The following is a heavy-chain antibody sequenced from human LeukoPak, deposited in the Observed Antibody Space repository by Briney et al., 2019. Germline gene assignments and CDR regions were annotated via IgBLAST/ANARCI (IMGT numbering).Heavy chain of an antibody. J-gene: IGHJ4*01. CDR3: ARHFVRSGSYWADY. CDR1: GYSISSGYY. V-gene: IGHV4-38-2*01. Sequence: SETLSLTCAVSGYSISSGYYWGWIRQPPGKGLEWIGIIYRSGSTYYNPSLKSRVTISVDTPKNQFSLRVTSVTAADTAVYYCARHFVRSGSYWADYWGQGTLVTVSS. CDR2: IYRSGST. D-gene: IGHD1-26*01.